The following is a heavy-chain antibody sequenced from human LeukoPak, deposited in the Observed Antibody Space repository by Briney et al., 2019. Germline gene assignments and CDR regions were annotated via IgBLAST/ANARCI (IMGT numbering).Heavy chain of an antibody. CDR2: INPRGTAT. CDR1: GYSFTSHY. V-gene: IGHV1-46*01. J-gene: IGHJ5*02. D-gene: IGHD3-16*01. Sequence: GASVKVSCKASGYSFTSHYMHWVRQAPGQGLEWMGSINPRGTATRYAESFQGRLTLTRDLSTSTDYMELSSLRSDDTAVYFCARDTSEGDYAWWFDPWGQGTLVTVAS. CDR3: ARDTSEGDYAWWFDP.